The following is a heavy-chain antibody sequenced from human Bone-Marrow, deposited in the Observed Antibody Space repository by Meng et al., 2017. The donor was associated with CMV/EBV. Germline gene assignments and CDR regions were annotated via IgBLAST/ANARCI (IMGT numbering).Heavy chain of an antibody. Sequence: GGSLRLSCAASGFTFSSYSMNWVRQAPGKGLEWVSYISSSSSTIYYADSVKGRFTISRDNAKNSLSLQMKSLRAENTAVYYCVRVAAGTGTRGSFDYWGQGTLVTVSS. J-gene: IGHJ4*02. D-gene: IGHD6-13*01. V-gene: IGHV3-48*04. CDR1: GFTFSSYS. CDR3: VRVAAGTGTRGSFDY. CDR2: ISSSSSTI.